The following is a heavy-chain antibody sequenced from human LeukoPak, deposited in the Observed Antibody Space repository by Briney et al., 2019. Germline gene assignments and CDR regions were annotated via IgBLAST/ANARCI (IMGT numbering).Heavy chain of an antibody. V-gene: IGHV3-20*04. J-gene: IGHJ6*03. Sequence: GGSLRLSCAASGFTFDDYGMSWVRQAPGKGLEWVSGINWNGGSTGYADSVKGRFTISRDNAKNSLYLQMNSLRAEDTALYYCARSGDDSDSSGYQKYYYYMDVWGKGTTVTVSS. CDR2: INWNGGST. CDR1: GFTFDDYG. CDR3: ARSGDDSDSSGYQKYYYYMDV. D-gene: IGHD3-22*01.